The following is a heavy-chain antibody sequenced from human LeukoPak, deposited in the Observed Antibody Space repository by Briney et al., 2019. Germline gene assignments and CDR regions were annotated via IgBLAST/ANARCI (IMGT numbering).Heavy chain of an antibody. CDR2: IHYSGSS. V-gene: IGHV4-59*01. J-gene: IGHJ4*02. CDR3: ARGERLGPDF. Sequence: SETLSLTCTVSGDSIIGYYWSWIRQPPGKGLEWIGYIHYSGSSNYNPSLQSRVTISIDTSRGHFSLKLSSATAADTAVYYCARGERLGPDFWGQGTLVTVSS. CDR1: GDSIIGYY. D-gene: IGHD1-1*01.